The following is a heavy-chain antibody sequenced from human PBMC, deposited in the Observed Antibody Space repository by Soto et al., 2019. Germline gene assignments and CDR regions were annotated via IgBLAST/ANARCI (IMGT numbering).Heavy chain of an antibody. V-gene: IGHV4-4*02. CDR2: IYHSGST. CDR1: GGSISSSNW. Sequence: QVQLQESGPGLVKPSGTLSLTCAVSGGSISSSNWWSWVRQPPGKGLEWIGEIYHSGSTNYNPSLKSLVTISVNKTKNQFSLKLSSVTAADTAVYYCASADIRGRISYYFDYWGQGTLVTVSS. D-gene: IGHD3-10*01. J-gene: IGHJ4*02. CDR3: ASADIRGRISYYFDY.